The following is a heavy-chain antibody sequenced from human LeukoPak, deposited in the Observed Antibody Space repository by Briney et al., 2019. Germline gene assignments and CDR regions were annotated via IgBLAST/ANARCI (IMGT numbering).Heavy chain of an antibody. CDR3: ARGPSDYYDSSGYYHYDY. CDR2: INHSGST. D-gene: IGHD3-22*01. V-gene: IGHV4-34*01. J-gene: IGHJ4*02. Sequence: SETLPLTCAVYGGSFSGYYWSWIRQPPGKGLEWIGEINHSGSTNYNPSLKSRVTISVDTSKNQFSLKLSSVTAADTAVYYCARGPSDYYDSSGYYHYDYWGQGTLVTVSS. CDR1: GGSFSGYY.